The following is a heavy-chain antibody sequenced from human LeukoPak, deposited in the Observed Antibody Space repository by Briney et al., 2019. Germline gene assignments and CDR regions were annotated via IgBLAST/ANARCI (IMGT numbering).Heavy chain of an antibody. CDR3: ARSGTAYVGAFDV. Sequence: GESLKIPCKASGYSDTNYWIAWVRQMPGKGLEYMGIIYLGDSDTRYSPSFQGQVTISADKSISTAYLQWSSLEASDTAIYYCARSGTAYVGAFDVWGQGTKVTVSS. V-gene: IGHV5-51*01. CDR1: GYSDTNYW. D-gene: IGHD3-16*01. CDR2: IYLGDSDT. J-gene: IGHJ3*01.